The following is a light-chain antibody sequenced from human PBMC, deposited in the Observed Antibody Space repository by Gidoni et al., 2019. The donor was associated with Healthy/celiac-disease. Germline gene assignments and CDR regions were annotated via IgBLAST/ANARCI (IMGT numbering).Light chain of an antibody. V-gene: IGLV1-47*01. CDR2: RNN. CDR1: SSNSGSNY. Sequence: QSVLPQPPSASGTPGQRVTISCSGSSSNSGSNYVYWYQQLPGTAPKLLIYRNNQRPSGVPDRFSGSKSGTSASLAISGLRSEDEADYYCAAWDDSLSGVVFGGGTKLTVL. J-gene: IGLJ2*01. CDR3: AAWDDSLSGVV.